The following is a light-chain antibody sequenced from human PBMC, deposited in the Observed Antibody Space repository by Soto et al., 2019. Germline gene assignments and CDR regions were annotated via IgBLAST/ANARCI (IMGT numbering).Light chain of an antibody. Sequence: QMTQSPSTLSASVGDRVTITCRASQSISSWLAWYQQKPGKAPKLLIYDASSLESGVPSRFSGSGSGTEFTLTISSLQPDDFATYYCQQYNSYPYTFGQGTKLEIK. J-gene: IGKJ2*01. V-gene: IGKV1-5*01. CDR2: DAS. CDR3: QQYNSYPYT. CDR1: QSISSW.